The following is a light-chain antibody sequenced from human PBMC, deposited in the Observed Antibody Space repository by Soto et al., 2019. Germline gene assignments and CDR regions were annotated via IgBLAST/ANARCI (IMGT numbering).Light chain of an antibody. CDR3: TSFAPGRIYV. CDR1: SSNIGGNY. CDR2: DNN. Sequence: QSVLTQPPSMSAAPGQNVIISCSGSSSNIGGNYVSWYQHFPGRAPQLVIVDNNKRPSGLSYRFSGSKSGNTASLTISGLQAEDEGDYYCTSFAPGRIYVFGSGTKVTVL. V-gene: IGLV1-51*01. J-gene: IGLJ1*01.